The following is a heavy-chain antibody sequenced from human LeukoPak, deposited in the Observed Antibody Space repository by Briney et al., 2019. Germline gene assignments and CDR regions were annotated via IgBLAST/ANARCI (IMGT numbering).Heavy chain of an antibody. CDR3: ASHYYYYMDV. CDR1: GFTFSSYS. J-gene: IGHJ6*03. CDR2: IYYSGST. V-gene: IGHV4-30-4*08. Sequence: LRLSCAASGFTFSSYSMNWVRQAPGKGLEWIGYIYYSGSTYYNPSLKSRVTISVDTSKNQFSLKLSSVTAADTAVYYCASHYYYYMDVWGKGTTVTVSS.